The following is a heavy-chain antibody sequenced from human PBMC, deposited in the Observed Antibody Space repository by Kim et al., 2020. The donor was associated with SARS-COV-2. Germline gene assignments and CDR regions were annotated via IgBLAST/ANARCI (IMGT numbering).Heavy chain of an antibody. CDR3: ARDRGGGNDY. Sequence: YIYYQDSVKGRFTISRDKAKNSMYLQMNSLRAEDTAVYYCARDRGGGNDYWGQGTLVTVSS. CDR2: YI. V-gene: IGHV3-21*01. J-gene: IGHJ4*02. D-gene: IGHD3-16*01.